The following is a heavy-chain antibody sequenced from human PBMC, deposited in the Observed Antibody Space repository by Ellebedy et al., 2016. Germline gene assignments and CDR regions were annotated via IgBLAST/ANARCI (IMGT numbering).Heavy chain of an antibody. CDR1: RDTFNNNA. Sequence: ASVKVSCKTSRDTFNNNAISWVRQAPGQGLEWVGRIIPVLGIENYTRKFRGRVTISADKSTGKAYMEVSSLRYEDTAVYYCATSTWLGDSSVLHNFDSWGQGTLVSVSS. V-gene: IGHV1-69*04. CDR2: IIPVLGIE. J-gene: IGHJ4*02. CDR3: ATSTWLGDSSVLHNFDS. D-gene: IGHD3-10*01.